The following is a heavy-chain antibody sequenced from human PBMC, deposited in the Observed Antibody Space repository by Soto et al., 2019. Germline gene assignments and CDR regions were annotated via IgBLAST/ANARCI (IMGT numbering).Heavy chain of an antibody. J-gene: IGHJ6*02. CDR2: ISGSGGST. D-gene: IGHD5-18*01. CDR1: GFTFSSYA. V-gene: IGHV3-23*01. CDR3: AKRDLRGYSYYYGMDV. Sequence: PGGSLRLSCAASGFTFSSYAMSWVRQAPGKGLEWVSAISGSGGSTYYADSVKGRFTISRDNSKNTLYLQMNSLRAEDTAVYYCAKRDLRGYSYYYGMDVWGQGTTVTVSS.